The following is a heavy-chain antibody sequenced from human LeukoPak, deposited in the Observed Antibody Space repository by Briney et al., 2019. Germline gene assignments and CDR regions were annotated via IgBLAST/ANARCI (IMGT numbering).Heavy chain of an antibody. J-gene: IGHJ6*02. Sequence: PGGSLRLSCAASGFTFDDYAMHWVRQAPGKGLEWVSGISWNSGSIGYADSVKGRFTISRDNAKNSLYLQMSSLRAGDTALYYCARGTGYSSSWYEYYYAMDVWGQGTTVTVSS. CDR1: GFTFDDYA. CDR3: ARGTGYSSSWYEYYYAMDV. CDR2: ISWNSGSI. D-gene: IGHD6-13*01. V-gene: IGHV3-9*01.